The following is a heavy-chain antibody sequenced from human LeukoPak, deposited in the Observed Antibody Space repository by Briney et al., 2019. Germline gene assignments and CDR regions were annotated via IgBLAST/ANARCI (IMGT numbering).Heavy chain of an antibody. CDR1: GFTFSHYA. V-gene: IGHV3-30-3*01. D-gene: IGHD3-10*01. Sequence: GGSLRLSCSASGFTFSHYAMHWVRQAPGKGLEWVAVISYHGIDKYYADSVKGRFTISRDNSKNALYLQMNSLRAEDTAVYYCARAASGTYYQAYYFDYWGQGTLVTVSS. CDR2: ISYHGIDK. CDR3: ARAASGTYYQAYYFDY. J-gene: IGHJ4*02.